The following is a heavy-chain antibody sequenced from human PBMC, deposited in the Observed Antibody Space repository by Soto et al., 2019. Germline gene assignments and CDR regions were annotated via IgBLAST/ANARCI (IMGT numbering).Heavy chain of an antibody. D-gene: IGHD3-10*01. CDR1: GFTFSNYG. V-gene: IGHV3-33*01. J-gene: IGHJ3*02. CDR3: VRDDDYGPNALDM. CDR2: ILNDGSRE. Sequence: QVQLVESGGGVVQPGRSLRLSCAASGFTFSNYGMHLVRQAPGKGLEWVSLILNDGSREYYIDSVKGRFTISRDNSRNTLILQLTSLRDDSTARYYGVRDDDYGPNALDMWGHGTMVSVSS.